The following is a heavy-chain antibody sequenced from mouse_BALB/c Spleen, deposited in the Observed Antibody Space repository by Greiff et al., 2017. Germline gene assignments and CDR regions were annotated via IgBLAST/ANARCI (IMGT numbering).Heavy chain of an antibody. Sequence: EVKLQESGPDLVKPSQSLSLTCTVTGYSITSDYAWNWIRQFPGNKLEWMGYISYSGSTSYNPSLKSRISITRDTSKNQFFLQLNSVTTEDTATYYCARNLRAMDYWGQGTSVTVSS. CDR2: ISYSGST. CDR1: GYSITSDYA. CDR3: ARNLRAMDY. V-gene: IGHV3-2*02. J-gene: IGHJ4*01.